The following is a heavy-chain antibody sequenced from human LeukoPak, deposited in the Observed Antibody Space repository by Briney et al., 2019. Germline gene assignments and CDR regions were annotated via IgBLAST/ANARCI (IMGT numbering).Heavy chain of an antibody. Sequence: RGGSLRLSCAASGFGFSSYAMSGVREAPREGLKWVSAISGRDSSTYYADSVKGRFTISRDNSKNTLYLQMNSLRAEDTAVYYCATRFDPWGQGTLVTVSS. CDR3: ATRFDP. CDR2: ISGRDSST. CDR1: GFGFSSYA. J-gene: IGHJ5*02. V-gene: IGHV3-23*01.